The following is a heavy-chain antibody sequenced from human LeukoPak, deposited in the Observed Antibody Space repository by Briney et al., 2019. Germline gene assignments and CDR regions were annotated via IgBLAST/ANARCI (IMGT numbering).Heavy chain of an antibody. CDR3: VRGRGRRGGYIFDI. CDR1: GFTFSSYE. CDR2: IHNRGSPI. D-gene: IGHD2-2*02. V-gene: IGHV3-48*03. J-gene: IGHJ3*02. Sequence: QPGGPLRLSCAASGFTFSSYEMNWVRQVPGKGLEWVSYIHNRGSPIYYADSVKGRFTISRDSSKSTGDLQMQSLRAEDTAVYYCVRGRGRRGGYIFDIWGQGTRVTVSS.